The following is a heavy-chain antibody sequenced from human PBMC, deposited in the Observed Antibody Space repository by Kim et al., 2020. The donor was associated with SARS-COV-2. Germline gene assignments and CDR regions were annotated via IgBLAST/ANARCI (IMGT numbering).Heavy chain of an antibody. Sequence: GGSLRLSCAASGFTFSDYYMSWIRQAPGKGLEWVSYISSSSSYTNYADSVKGRFTISRDNAKNSLYLQMNSLRAEDTAVYYCARVAQTTRPLRFLPGYGMDVWGQGTTVTVSS. D-gene: IGHD3-3*01. CDR3: ARVAQTTRPLRFLPGYGMDV. CDR2: ISSSSSYT. CDR1: GFTFSDYY. J-gene: IGHJ6*02. V-gene: IGHV3-11*05.